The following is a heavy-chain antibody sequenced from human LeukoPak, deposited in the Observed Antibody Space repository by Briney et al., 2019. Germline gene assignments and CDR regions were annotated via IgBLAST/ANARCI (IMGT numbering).Heavy chain of an antibody. CDR2: TSYSRST. CDR3: AKLGHSDGWYLGAFDI. V-gene: IGHV4-59*08. CDR1: GGSITGYY. J-gene: IGHJ3*02. D-gene: IGHD6-19*01. Sequence: SETLSLTCTVSGGSITGYYWNWIRQPPGMRPEWVGYTSYSRSTIYNSSLKGRPTMSIDTSKNQLYLNLTSVTAADTAVYYCAKLGHSDGWYLGAFDIWGQGTTVTVSS.